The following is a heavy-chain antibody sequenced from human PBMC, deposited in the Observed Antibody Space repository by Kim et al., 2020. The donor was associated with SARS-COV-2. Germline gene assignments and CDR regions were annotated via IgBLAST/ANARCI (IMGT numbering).Heavy chain of an antibody. J-gene: IGHJ3*02. CDR3: ARGSAGPPEYSSSWWGAPTDAFDI. Sequence: SETLSLTCAVYGGSFSGYYWSWIRQPPGKGLEWIGEINHSGSTNYNPSLKSRVTISVDTSKNQFSLKLSSVTAADTAVYYCARGSAGPPEYSSSWWGAPTDAFDIWGQGTMVTVSS. V-gene: IGHV4-34*01. CDR2: INHSGST. CDR1: GGSFSGYY. D-gene: IGHD6-13*01.